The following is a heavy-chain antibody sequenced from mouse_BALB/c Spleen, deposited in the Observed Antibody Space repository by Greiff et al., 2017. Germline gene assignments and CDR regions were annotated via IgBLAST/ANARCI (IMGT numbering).Heavy chain of an antibody. CDR2: IDTSDSYT. CDR1: GYTFTDYW. CDR3: ARGGYRYDEGY. D-gene: IGHD2-14*01. Sequence: QVQLQQPGAELVMPGASVKMPCKASGYTFTDYWMHWVKQRPGQGLEWIGAIDTSDSYTSYNQKFKGKATLTVDESSSTAYMQLSSLTSEDSAVYYCARGGYRYDEGYWGQGTTLTVSS. J-gene: IGHJ2*01. V-gene: IGHV1-69*01.